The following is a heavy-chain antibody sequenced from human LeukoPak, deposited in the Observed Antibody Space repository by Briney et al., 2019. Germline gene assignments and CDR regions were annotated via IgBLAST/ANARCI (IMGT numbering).Heavy chain of an antibody. CDR2: VDPEDGET. Sequence: ASVKVSCKVPGYTFTDYYMHWVQQAPGKGLEWMGLVDPEDGETIYAEKFQGRVTITADTSTDTAYMELSSLRSEDTAVYYCATAASSGWYVYDYWGQGTLVTVSS. D-gene: IGHD6-19*01. J-gene: IGHJ4*02. CDR3: ATAASSGWYVYDY. V-gene: IGHV1-69-2*01. CDR1: GYTFTDYY.